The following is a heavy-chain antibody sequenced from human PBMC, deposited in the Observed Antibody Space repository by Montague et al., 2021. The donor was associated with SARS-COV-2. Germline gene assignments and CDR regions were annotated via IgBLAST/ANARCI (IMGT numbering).Heavy chain of an antibody. J-gene: IGHJ6*02. Sequence: SETLSLTCIVYGGFISDSYYWAWIRQAPGKGLEWLGSLYSSGSVYSNPSLKSRVSISVDKSKNHFSLRLTSATAAETAVYYCVRGAEEAHFAMDVWGQGTTVTVSS. CDR3: VRGAEEAHFAMDV. V-gene: IGHV4-39*02. CDR2: LYSSGSV. CDR1: GGFISDSYY. D-gene: IGHD3-10*01.